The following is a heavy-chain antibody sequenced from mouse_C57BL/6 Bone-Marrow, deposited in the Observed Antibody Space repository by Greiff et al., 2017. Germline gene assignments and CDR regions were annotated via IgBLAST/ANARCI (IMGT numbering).Heavy chain of an antibody. CDR2: IWRGGGT. J-gene: IGHJ3*01. Sequence: VQLQQSGPGLVQPSQSLSITCTVSGFSLTSYGVHWVRQSPGQGLEWMGVIWRGGGTDYNAAFISRLSISKDNSKSQVFFKMNSLQADDTAIYYCARNFYYGYDAGFAYWGQGTLVTVSA. V-gene: IGHV2-2*01. CDR3: ARNFYYGYDAGFAY. D-gene: IGHD2-2*01. CDR1: GFSLTSYG.